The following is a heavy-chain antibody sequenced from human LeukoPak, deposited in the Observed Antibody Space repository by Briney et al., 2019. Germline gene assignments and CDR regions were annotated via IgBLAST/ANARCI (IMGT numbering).Heavy chain of an antibody. V-gene: IGHV3-7*01. CDR2: IKQDGGEK. CDR1: GFTFSSYW. D-gene: IGHD3-3*01. CDR3: ARAGFWSGYNYYYYYYMDV. J-gene: IGHJ6*03. Sequence: GGSLRLSCAASGFTFSSYWMSWVRQAPGKGLEWVANIKQDGGEKYYVDSVKGRFTISRDNAKNSLYLQMNSLRAEDTAVYYCARAGFWSGYNYYYYYYMDVWGKGTTVTVSS.